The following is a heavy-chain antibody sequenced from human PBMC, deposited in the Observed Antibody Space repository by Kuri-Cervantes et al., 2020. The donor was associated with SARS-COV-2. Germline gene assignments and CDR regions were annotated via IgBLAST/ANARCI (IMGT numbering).Heavy chain of an antibody. J-gene: IGHJ6*03. CDR2: ISYDGSNK. Sequence: GGSLRLSCAASGFTFSSYAMHWVRQAPGKGLEWVAVISYDGSNKYYADSVKGRFTISRDNSKNTLYLQMNSLRAEDTAVYYCARSIWFGEGYYYMDVWGEGTTVTVSS. CDR1: GFTFSSYA. V-gene: IGHV3-30-3*01. D-gene: IGHD3-10*01. CDR3: ARSIWFGEGYYYMDV.